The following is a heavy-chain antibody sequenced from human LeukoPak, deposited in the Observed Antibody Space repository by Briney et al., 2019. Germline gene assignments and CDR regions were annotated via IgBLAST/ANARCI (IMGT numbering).Heavy chain of an antibody. CDR3: ARVGVVPAAIPDGFDI. V-gene: IGHV3-53*01. J-gene: IGHJ3*02. CDR1: GFTFSSYW. Sequence: GGSLRLSCEASGFTFSSYWMHWVRQAPGEGRVCLSVIYSGGSTYYADSVKGRFTISRDNSKNTLYLQMNSLTAEATAVYYCARVGVVPAAIPDGFDIWGQGTMVTVSS. CDR2: IYSGGST. D-gene: IGHD2-2*01.